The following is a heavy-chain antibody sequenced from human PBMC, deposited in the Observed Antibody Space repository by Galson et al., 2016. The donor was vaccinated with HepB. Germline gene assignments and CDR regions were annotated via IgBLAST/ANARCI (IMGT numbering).Heavy chain of an antibody. V-gene: IGHV1-18*01. D-gene: IGHD2-2*01. J-gene: IGHJ6*02. Sequence: SVKVSCKASNYTFISYGITWVRQAPGQGLEWMGWISGYKDNTDYAQKFQGRLIMTTDTSTSTAYMELRSLRSDDTAGYYCARDLADCSSTSCPRHDYNYGMDGWGQGTTVIVSS. CDR1: NYTFISYG. CDR3: ARDLADCSSTSCPRHDYNYGMDG. CDR2: ISGYKDNT.